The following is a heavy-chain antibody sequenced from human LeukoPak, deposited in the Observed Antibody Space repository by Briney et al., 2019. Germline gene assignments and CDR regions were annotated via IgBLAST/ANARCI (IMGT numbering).Heavy chain of an antibody. Sequence: SETLSLTCTVSGGSTRGYFWTWVRQPPGKGLEWIGNIYNSGDSTYNPSLKSRVTMSIDTSKNQFSLRLTSVTAADTAVYFCARESYYDSSSQYYYGVDVWGQGTAVTVSS. V-gene: IGHV4-59*01. CDR3: ARESYYDSSSQYYYGVDV. J-gene: IGHJ6*02. CDR2: IYNSGDS. CDR1: GGSTRGYF. D-gene: IGHD3-22*01.